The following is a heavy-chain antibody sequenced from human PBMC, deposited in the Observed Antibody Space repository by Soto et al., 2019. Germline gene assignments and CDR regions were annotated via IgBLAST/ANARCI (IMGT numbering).Heavy chain of an antibody. CDR2: IFPGDSDT. D-gene: IGHD6-13*01. V-gene: IGHV5-51*01. CDR3: ARHSGVAEDGTD. Sequence: PGESLKISCKAIGYTFTNYWIGWVRQTPGKGLEWMGIIFPGDSDTRYNPSFEGQVTVSADESISTAYLQWNTLKASDTAMYYCARHSGVAEDGTDWGQGTLVTVSS. J-gene: IGHJ1*01. CDR1: GYTFTNYW.